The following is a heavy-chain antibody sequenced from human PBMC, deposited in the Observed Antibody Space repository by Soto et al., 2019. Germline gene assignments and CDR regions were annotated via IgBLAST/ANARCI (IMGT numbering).Heavy chain of an antibody. J-gene: IGHJ4*02. V-gene: IGHV6-1*01. CDR3: ATWYFDF. CDR1: GDSVSSNSAA. CDR2: IYYRSTWYN. Sequence: SETLSLTCAISGDSVSSNSAAWHWIRQSPSRGLEWLGKIYYRSTWYNEYALSLRGRMTINPDTSKNQFSLQLRSLTPEDTAVYYCATWYFDFWGQGALVTVSS.